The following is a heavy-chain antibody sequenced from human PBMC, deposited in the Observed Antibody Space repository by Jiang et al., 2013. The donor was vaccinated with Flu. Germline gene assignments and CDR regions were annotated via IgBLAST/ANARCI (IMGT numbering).Heavy chain of an antibody. CDR2: IYYSGST. CDR3: ARHSPHIVGAIIY. CDR1: GGSISSYY. V-gene: IGHV4-59*08. J-gene: IGHJ4*02. D-gene: IGHD1-26*01. Sequence: TLSLTCTVSGGSISSYYWSWIRQPPGKGLEWIGYIYYSGSTNYNPSLKSRVTISVDTSKNQFSLKLSSVTAADTAVYYCARHSPHIVGAIIYWGQGTLVTVSS.